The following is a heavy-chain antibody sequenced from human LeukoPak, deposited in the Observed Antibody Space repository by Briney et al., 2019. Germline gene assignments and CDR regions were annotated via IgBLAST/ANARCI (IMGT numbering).Heavy chain of an antibody. Sequence: PGGSLRLSCAASGFTFSSYGMSWVRQAPGKGLEWVSAISGSGGSTSYADSVKGRFTISRDNSKNTLYLQMNSLRAEDTAVYYCAKTRPYYDSSGYLDYWGQGTLVTVSS. J-gene: IGHJ4*02. D-gene: IGHD3-22*01. CDR2: ISGSGGST. CDR3: AKTRPYYDSSGYLDY. V-gene: IGHV3-23*01. CDR1: GFTFSSYG.